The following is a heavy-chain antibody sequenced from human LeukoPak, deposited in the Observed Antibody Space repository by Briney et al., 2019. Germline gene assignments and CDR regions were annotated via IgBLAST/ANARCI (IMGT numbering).Heavy chain of an antibody. D-gene: IGHD6-13*01. CDR2: ISWNSGSI. Sequence: GGSLRLSCAASGFTSDDYAMHWVRQAPGKGPEWVSGISWNSGSIGYADSVKGRFTISRDNAKNSLYLQMNSLRAEDTALYYCAKDHRIAAAGWYFDLWGRGTLVTVSS. CDR3: AKDHRIAAAGWYFDL. V-gene: IGHV3-9*02. CDR1: GFTSDDYA. J-gene: IGHJ2*01.